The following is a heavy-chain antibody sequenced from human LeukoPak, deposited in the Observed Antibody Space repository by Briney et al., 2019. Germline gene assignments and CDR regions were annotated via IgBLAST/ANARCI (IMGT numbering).Heavy chain of an antibody. CDR2: IRYDGSNK. V-gene: IGHV3-30*02. Sequence: GRSLRLTCAASGFTFSSYAMHWVRQAPGKGLEWVAFIRYDGSNKYYADSVKGRFTISRDNSKNTLYLQMNSLRAEDTAVYYCAKEDGYCSSTSSYSYNWFDPWGQGTLVTVSS. CDR1: GFTFSSYA. D-gene: IGHD2-2*01. J-gene: IGHJ5*02. CDR3: AKEDGYCSSTSSYSYNWFDP.